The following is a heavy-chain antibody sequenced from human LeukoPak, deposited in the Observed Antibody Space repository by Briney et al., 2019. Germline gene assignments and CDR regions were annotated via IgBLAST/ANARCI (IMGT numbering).Heavy chain of an antibody. Sequence: GASVKVSCKSSGYTSSSYGISWMRQAPGQGLEWMGWISTYNGNTNYAQKFQGRVTVTTDTSTSTAYMELRTLTSDDTAVYYCARDVPGSIGPTARFDPWGQGTLVTVSS. V-gene: IGHV1-18*01. CDR3: ARDVPGSIGPTARFDP. D-gene: IGHD3-10*01. J-gene: IGHJ5*02. CDR2: ISTYNGNT. CDR1: GYTSSSYG.